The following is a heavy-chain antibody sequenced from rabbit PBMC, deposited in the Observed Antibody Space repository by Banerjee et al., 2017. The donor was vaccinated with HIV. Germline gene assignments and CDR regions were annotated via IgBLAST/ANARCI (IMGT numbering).Heavy chain of an antibody. CDR3: ARDPYVTSDAKLCL. CDR2: IDNGDGST. CDR1: GFDFSSAYD. J-gene: IGHJ4*01. D-gene: IGHD1-1*01. V-gene: IGHV1S47*01. Sequence: EESGGDLVKPGASLTLTCTASGFDFSSAYDMCWVRQAPGKGPEWIACIDNGDGSTYYANWVNGRFTISRSTSLNTVTLKMTSLTAADTATYFCARDPYVTSDAKLCLWGPGTLVTVS.